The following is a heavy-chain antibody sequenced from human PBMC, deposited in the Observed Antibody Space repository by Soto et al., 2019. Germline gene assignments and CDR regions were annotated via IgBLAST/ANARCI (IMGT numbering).Heavy chain of an antibody. D-gene: IGHD3-16*02. CDR2: IWYDGSNK. Sequence: GGSLRLSCAASGFTFSSYGMHWVRQAPGKGLEWVAVIWYDGSNKYYADSVKGRFTISRDNSKNTLYLQMNSLRAEDTAVYYCARDGFVIEFYGMDVWGQGTTVTVSS. CDR1: GFTFSSYG. V-gene: IGHV3-33*01. J-gene: IGHJ6*02. CDR3: ARDGFVIEFYGMDV.